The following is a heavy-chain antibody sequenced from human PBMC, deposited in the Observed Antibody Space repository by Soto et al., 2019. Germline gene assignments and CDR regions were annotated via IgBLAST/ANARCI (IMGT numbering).Heavy chain of an antibody. V-gene: IGHV3-30*03. J-gene: IGHJ4*02. CDR1: GFTFRNYA. Sequence: LRLSCAASGFTFRNYAMHWVRQAPGKGLEWVVVISYDGSKKYYADSLEGRFTISRDNSNNTLYLQMNSLTDEDTAVYYCVRAPGSATVTTSYVDYWGQGTLVTVSS. CDR2: ISYDGSKK. CDR3: VRAPGSATVTTSYVDY. D-gene: IGHD4-17*01.